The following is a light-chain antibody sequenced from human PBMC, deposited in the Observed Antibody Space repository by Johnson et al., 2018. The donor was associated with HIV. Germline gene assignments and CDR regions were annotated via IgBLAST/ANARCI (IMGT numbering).Light chain of an antibody. CDR1: NSNIGSNY. J-gene: IGLJ1*01. V-gene: IGLV1-51*01. CDR3: GTWDSGLSGGLYL. Sequence: QSVLTQPPSVSAAPGQKVTISCSGSNSNIGSNYVSWYQQLPGTAPKLLIYDNNKRPSGIPDRFSGSKSGTSATLGITGLQTGAEADYYCGTWDSGLSGGLYLFGPGTKVTCL. CDR2: DNN.